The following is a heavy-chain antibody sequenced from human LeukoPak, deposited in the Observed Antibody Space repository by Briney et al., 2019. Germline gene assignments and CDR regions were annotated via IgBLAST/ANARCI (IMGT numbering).Heavy chain of an antibody. J-gene: IGHJ4*02. V-gene: IGHV3-30*02. Sequence: PGGSLRLSCAASGFTLSSYAMSWVRQGPGKGLEWVAFIRYDGSNKYYADSVKGRFTISRDNSKNTLYLQMNSLRAEDTAVYYCAREDGSGYRYFDYWGQGTLVTVSS. CDR2: IRYDGSNK. CDR3: AREDGSGYRYFDY. CDR1: GFTLSSYA. D-gene: IGHD3-22*01.